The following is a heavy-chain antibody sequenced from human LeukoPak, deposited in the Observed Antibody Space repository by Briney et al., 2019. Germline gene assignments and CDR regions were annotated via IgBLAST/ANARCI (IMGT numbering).Heavy chain of an antibody. CDR3: ARGYHDY. V-gene: IGHV3-66*01. Sequence: QPGGSLRLSCAASGFTVSSNYMTWVRQAPGKGLEWASTIYSAGSTHYADSVKGRFTISRDNSENTLYLQMNSLRAEDTAVYYCARGYHDYWGQGTLVTVSS. J-gene: IGHJ4*02. CDR2: IYSAGST. D-gene: IGHD3-16*02. CDR1: GFTVSSNY.